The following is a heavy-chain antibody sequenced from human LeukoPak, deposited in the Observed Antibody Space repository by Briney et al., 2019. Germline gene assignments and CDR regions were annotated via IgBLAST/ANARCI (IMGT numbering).Heavy chain of an antibody. V-gene: IGHV1-2*02. CDR3: AREGRTCGGDCYSEDAFDI. CDR2: INPKSGDT. D-gene: IGHD2-21*02. J-gene: IGHJ3*02. Sequence: ASVKVSCKASGYTFTYYYLHWVRQAPGQGPEWMGWINPKSGDTKYAQKFQGRVTMTRDSSISTAYMEVSRLRSDDTAVYYCAREGRTCGGDCYSEDAFDIGGQGTMVTVSP. CDR1: GYTFTYYY.